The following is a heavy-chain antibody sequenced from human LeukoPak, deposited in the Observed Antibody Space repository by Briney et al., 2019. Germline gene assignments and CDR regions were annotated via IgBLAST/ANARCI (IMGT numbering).Heavy chain of an antibody. CDR2: IYSGSDT. CDR1: GFSVSTTY. V-gene: IGHV3-53*01. Sequence: GGSLRLSCAASGFSVSTTYMSWVRQAPGKGPEWVSLIYSGSDTYYPGSVKGRFTISRDDSKNTVFLQMNSLRAEDTAVYYCATRDKGGYNYGYLDYWGQGSLVTVSS. CDR3: ATRDKGGYNYGYLDY. D-gene: IGHD5-18*01. J-gene: IGHJ4*02.